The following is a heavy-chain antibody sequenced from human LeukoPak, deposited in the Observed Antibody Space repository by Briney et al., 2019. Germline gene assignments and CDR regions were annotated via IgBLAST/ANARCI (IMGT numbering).Heavy chain of an antibody. Sequence: GGSLRLSCAASGFTFSGYAMSWVRQAPGKGLEWVSGISDNGGGTNYADSVKGRFTISRDNSKNTLYLQMNSLRAEDTAVYYCARDQGVGATLFDYWGQGTLVTVSS. CDR3: ARDQGVGATLFDY. D-gene: IGHD1-26*01. V-gene: IGHV3-23*01. CDR2: ISDNGGGT. J-gene: IGHJ4*02. CDR1: GFTFSGYA.